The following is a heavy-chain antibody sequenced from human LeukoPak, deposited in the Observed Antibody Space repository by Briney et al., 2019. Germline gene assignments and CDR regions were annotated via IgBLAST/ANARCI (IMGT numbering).Heavy chain of an antibody. CDR3: ARDYGYGDYEGYDAFDI. Sequence: GGSLRLSCAASGFTFSSHDMHWVRQGTGKGLEWVSTIGTAGDTYYPGSVKGRFTISRENAKNSLYLQMNSLRAGDTAVYYCARDYGYGDYEGYDAFDIWGQGTMVTVSS. CDR1: GFTFSSHD. CDR2: IGTAGDT. V-gene: IGHV3-13*01. D-gene: IGHD4-17*01. J-gene: IGHJ3*02.